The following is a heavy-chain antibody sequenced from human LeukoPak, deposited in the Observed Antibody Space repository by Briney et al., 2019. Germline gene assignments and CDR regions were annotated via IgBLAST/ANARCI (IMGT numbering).Heavy chain of an antibody. CDR1: GYTFTGYY. CDR3: ARDGGEVRPRDGYLTQGH. V-gene: IGHV1-2*02. D-gene: IGHD5-24*01. J-gene: IGHJ4*02. Sequence: ASVKVSCKASGYTFTGYYMHWVRQAPGQGLEWMGWINPNSGGTNYAQKFQGRVTMTRDTSISTAYMELSRLRSDDTAVYYCARDGGEVRPRDGYLTQGHWGQGTLVTVSS. CDR2: INPNSGGT.